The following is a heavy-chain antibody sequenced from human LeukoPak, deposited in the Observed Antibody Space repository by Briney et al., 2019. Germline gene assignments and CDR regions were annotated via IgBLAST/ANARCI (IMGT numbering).Heavy chain of an antibody. CDR2: INHSGST. J-gene: IGHJ4*02. Sequence: SETLSLTCAVYGGSFGGYYRSWIRQPPGKGLEWIGEINHSGSTNYNPSLKGRVTISVDTSKNQFSLKLSSVTAADTAVYYCARRNLFGDSSGYYSASFDYWGQGTLVTVSS. CDR3: ARRNLFGDSSGYYSASFDY. CDR1: GGSFGGYY. V-gene: IGHV4-34*01. D-gene: IGHD3-22*01.